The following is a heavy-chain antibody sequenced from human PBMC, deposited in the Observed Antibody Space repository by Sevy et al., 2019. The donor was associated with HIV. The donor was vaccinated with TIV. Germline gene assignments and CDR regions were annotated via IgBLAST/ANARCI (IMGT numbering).Heavy chain of an antibody. CDR2: VKQDMSEK. D-gene: IGHD3-22*01. CDR1: GFTFSSNW. J-gene: IGHJ4*02. Sequence: GSLRLSCATSGFTFSSNWMTWVRQAPGKGLEWVANVKQDMSEKYYAASVKGRFTISRDNAKNSLYLEMNSLRAEDTAVYYCARAQQITMLVVIGGLYFDFWGQGTLVTVSS. V-gene: IGHV3-7*01. CDR3: ARAQQITMLVVIGGLYFDF.